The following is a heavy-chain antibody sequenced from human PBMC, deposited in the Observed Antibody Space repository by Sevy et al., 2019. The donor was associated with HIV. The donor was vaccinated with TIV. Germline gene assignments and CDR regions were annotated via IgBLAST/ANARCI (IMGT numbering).Heavy chain of an antibody. CDR2: IYYSGST. D-gene: IGHD2-2*01. Sequence: SETLSLTCTVSGGSVSSGSYYWSWIRQPPGKGLEWIGYIYYSGSTNYNPSLKSRVTISVDTSKNQFSLNLSSVTAADTAVYYCARIQYQLPHWNYYYGMDVWGQGTTVTVSS. CDR3: ARIQYQLPHWNYYYGMDV. CDR1: GGSVSSGSYY. V-gene: IGHV4-61*01. J-gene: IGHJ6*02.